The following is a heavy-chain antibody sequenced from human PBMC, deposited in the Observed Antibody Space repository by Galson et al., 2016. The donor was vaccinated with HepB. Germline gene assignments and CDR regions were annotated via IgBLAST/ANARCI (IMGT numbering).Heavy chain of an antibody. V-gene: IGHV3-30*18. D-gene: IGHD4-17*01. Sequence: SLRLSCAASGFTFSTYGMHWVRQAPGKGLEWVAGILDDGSNKYYADSVKGRFTISRDNSKNTLYLQMNSLRAEDTAVYFCAKGAYGDYLDWGYWGQGTLVTVSS. J-gene: IGHJ4*02. CDR2: ILDDGSNK. CDR1: GFTFSTYG. CDR3: AKGAYGDYLDWGY.